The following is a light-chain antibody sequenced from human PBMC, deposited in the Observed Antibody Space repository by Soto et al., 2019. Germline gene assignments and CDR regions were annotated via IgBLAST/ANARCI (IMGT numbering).Light chain of an antibody. Sequence: EIVLTQSPGTLSLSPGERATLSCRASQSISSTYLAWYQQKPGQAPRLLIYGASRRATGIPDRFSCGGSGTDFTLTVSRLEPEDFAVYFCQQYGGSPRGYTFGQGTKLEIK. CDR3: QQYGGSPRGYT. CDR2: GAS. V-gene: IGKV3-20*01. J-gene: IGKJ2*01. CDR1: QSISSTY.